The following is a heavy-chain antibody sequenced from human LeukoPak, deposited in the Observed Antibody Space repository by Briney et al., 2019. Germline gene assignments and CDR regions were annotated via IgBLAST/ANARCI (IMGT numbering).Heavy chain of an antibody. CDR1: GFTFSSYA. D-gene: IGHD2-21*01. J-gene: IGHJ6*03. CDR3: STISSYYYMDV. V-gene: IGHV3-23*01. Sequence: GGSLRLSCAASGFTFSSYAMTWVRQAPGKGLEWVSGINGSGGRTYYAVSVKGRFTISRDNSENTLYLQMNSLRAEDTAVYYCSTISSYYYMDVWGKGTTVTISS. CDR2: INGSGGRT.